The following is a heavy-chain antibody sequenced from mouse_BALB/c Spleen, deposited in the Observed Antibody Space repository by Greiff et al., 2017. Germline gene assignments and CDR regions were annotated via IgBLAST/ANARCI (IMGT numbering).Heavy chain of an antibody. CDR2: ISSGGSYT. CDR1: GFTFSDYY. Sequence: EVQRVESGGGLVKPGGSLKLSCAASGFTFSDYYMYWVRQTPEKRLEWVAEISSGGSYTYYPDTVTGRFTISRDNAKNTLYLEMSSLRSEDTAMYYCAKYYYGSSYAMDYWGQGTSVTVSS. CDR3: AKYYYGSSYAMDY. V-gene: IGHV5-9-4*01. J-gene: IGHJ4*01. D-gene: IGHD1-1*01.